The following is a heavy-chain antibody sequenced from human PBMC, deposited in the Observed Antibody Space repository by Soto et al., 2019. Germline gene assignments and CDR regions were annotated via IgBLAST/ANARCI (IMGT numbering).Heavy chain of an antibody. J-gene: IGHJ5*02. V-gene: IGHV4-61*01. CDR2: IYYSGST. CDR3: ARDRGYSSSSYGWFDP. CDR1: GGSVSRGRYY. Sequence: SETLSLTCTVSGGSVSRGRYYXRWIRQPPGKGLEWIGYIYYSGSTNYNPSLKSRVTISVDTSKNQFSLKLSSVTAADTAVYYCARDRGYSSSSYGWFDPWGQGTLVTVSS. D-gene: IGHD6-6*01.